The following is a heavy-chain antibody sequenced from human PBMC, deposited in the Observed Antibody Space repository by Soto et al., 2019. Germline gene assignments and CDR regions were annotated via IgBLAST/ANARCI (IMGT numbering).Heavy chain of an antibody. CDR2: IYYSGST. CDR1: DGYIMGVGAY. V-gene: IGHV4-31*03. J-gene: IGHJ3*02. D-gene: IGHD4-17*01. Sequence: TLSKTYSAADGYIMGVGAYWSWIRQHPWKGLEWIGYIYYSGSTYYNPSLKSRVTISVDTSKNQFSLKLSSVTAADTAVYYCARVIYDYGGNHDAFDIWGQGTMVPVSS. CDR3: ARVIYDYGGNHDAFDI.